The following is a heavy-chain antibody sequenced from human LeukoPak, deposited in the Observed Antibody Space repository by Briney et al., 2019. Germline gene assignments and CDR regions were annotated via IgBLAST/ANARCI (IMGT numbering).Heavy chain of an antibody. Sequence: GGSLRLSCAASGFTFSSYAMSWVRQAPGKGLEWVSAISGSGGSTYYADSVKGRFTISRDNSKNTLYLQMNSLRAEDTAVYYCAKDGLEWLLTYYYMDVWGKGTTVTVSS. J-gene: IGHJ6*03. D-gene: IGHD3-3*01. CDR1: GFTFSSYA. CDR2: ISGSGGST. CDR3: AKDGLEWLLTYYYMDV. V-gene: IGHV3-23*01.